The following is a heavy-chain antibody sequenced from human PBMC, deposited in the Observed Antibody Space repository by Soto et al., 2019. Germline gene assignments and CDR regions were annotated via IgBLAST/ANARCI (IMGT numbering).Heavy chain of an antibody. V-gene: IGHV3-21*01. CDR2: ISSSSSYI. Sequence: GGSLRLSCAASGFTFSSYSMNWVRQAPGKGLEWVSSISSSSSYIYYADKVKGRFTISRDNAKNSLYLQMNSLRADDTVVYFFARDLGERGYSYGNYFDYWGQGTLVTVSS. J-gene: IGHJ4*02. CDR1: GFTFSSYS. CDR3: ARDLGERGYSYGNYFDY. D-gene: IGHD5-18*01.